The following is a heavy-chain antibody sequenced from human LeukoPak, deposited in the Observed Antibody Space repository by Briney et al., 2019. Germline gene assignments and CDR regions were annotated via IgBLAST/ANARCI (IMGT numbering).Heavy chain of an antibody. CDR3: ARRVHSGGYYYFDY. CDR2: IYYSGST. V-gene: IGHV4-39*01. Sequence: PSETLSLTCTVSGGSISSSSYYWGWIRQPPGKGLEWIGSIYYSGSTYYNPSLKSRVTISVDTSKNQFSLKLSSVTAADTAVYYCARRVHSGGYYYFDYWGQGTLVTVSS. CDR1: GGSISSSSYY. J-gene: IGHJ4*02. D-gene: IGHD1-26*01.